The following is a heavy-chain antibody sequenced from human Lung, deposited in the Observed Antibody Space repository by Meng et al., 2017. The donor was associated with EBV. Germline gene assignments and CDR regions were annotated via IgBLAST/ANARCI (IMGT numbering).Heavy chain of an antibody. CDR1: WFSHRTSGVG. CDR2: IYWDDDY. J-gene: IGHJ4*02. CDR3: AHRPVAGYFDY. Sequence: QSTLKHSGPPLCHPSPTLTLTCTFSWFSHRTSGVGVGWIRQPPGKALEWLALIYWDDDYRYIPSRESRLSITKDTSKNQVVLTMTNMDPVDTATYYCAHRPVAGYFDYWGQGTLVTVSS. V-gene: IGHV2-5*02. D-gene: IGHD6-19*01.